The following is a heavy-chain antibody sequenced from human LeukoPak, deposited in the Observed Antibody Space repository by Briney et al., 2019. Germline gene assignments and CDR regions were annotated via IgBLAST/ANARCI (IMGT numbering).Heavy chain of an antibody. CDR2: ISYDGSNK. CDR1: GFTFSSYA. J-gene: IGHJ4*02. CDR3: ARDGVVVPAAIRVNYFDY. D-gene: IGHD2-2*02. V-gene: IGHV3-30-3*01. Sequence: PGRSLRLSCAASGFTFSSYAMHWVRQAPGKGLEWVAVISYDGSNKYYADSVKGRFTISRDNSKNTLYLQMNSLRAEDTAVYYCARDGVVVPAAIRVNYFDYWGREPWSPSPQ.